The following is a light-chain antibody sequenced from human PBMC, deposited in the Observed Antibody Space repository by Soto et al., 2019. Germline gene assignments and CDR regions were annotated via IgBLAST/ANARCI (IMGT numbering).Light chain of an antibody. Sequence: QYALTQPPSESRSPGQSVTISCTGTGSDIGGYNFVSWYQQHPGKVPKLIIYEVNKRPSGVPDRFSGSKSGNTASLTVSGLQADDEADYYCSSYAGTNNRYVFGTGTKLTFL. J-gene: IGLJ1*01. CDR3: SSYAGTNNRYV. CDR1: GSDIGGYNF. V-gene: IGLV2-8*02. CDR2: EVN.